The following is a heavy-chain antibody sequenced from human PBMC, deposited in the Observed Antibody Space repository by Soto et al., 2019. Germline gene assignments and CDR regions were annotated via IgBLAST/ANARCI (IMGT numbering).Heavy chain of an antibody. V-gene: IGHV3-30*18. CDR1: GFTFSYYS. Sequence: VQLVESGGGLVKPGGSLRLSCAASGFTFSYYSMHWVRQAPGKGLEWVAVISYDGSNKYYADSVKGRFTISRDNSKNTLYLQMNSLRAEDTAVYYCANGGIVRDYFDYWGQGTLVTVSS. J-gene: IGHJ4*02. CDR3: ANGGIVRDYFDY. CDR2: ISYDGSNK. D-gene: IGHD3-16*01.